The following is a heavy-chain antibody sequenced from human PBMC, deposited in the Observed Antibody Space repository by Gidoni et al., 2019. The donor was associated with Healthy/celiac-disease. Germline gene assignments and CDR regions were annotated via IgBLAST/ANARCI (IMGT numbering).Heavy chain of an antibody. V-gene: IGHV3-33*01. CDR3: ARTWVSGSFGAFDI. J-gene: IGHJ3*02. D-gene: IGHD3-10*01. CDR2: IWYDGSNK. CDR1: GFPFSSYG. Sequence: QVQLVESGGGVVQPGRSLRLSCAASGFPFSSYGMHWVRQAPGKGLEWVAVIWYDGSNKYYADSVKGRFTISRDNSKNTLYLQMNSLRAEDTAVYYCARTWVSGSFGAFDIWGQGTMVTVSS.